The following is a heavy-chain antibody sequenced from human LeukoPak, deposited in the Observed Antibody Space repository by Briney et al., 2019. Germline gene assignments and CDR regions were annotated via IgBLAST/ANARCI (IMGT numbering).Heavy chain of an antibody. Sequence: GASVKVSCKASGYTFTSYGISWVRQAPGQGLEWMGWISAYNGNTNYAQKLQGRVTMTTDTSTSTAYMELRSLRSDDTAVYYCARGYCSGGSCYSKYWYFDLWGRGTLVTVSS. CDR3: ARGYCSGGSCYSKYWYFDL. CDR1: GYTFTSYG. D-gene: IGHD2-15*01. V-gene: IGHV1-18*01. J-gene: IGHJ2*01. CDR2: ISAYNGNT.